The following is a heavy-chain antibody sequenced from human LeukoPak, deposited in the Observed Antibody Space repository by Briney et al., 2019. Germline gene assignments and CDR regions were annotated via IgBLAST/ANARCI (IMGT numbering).Heavy chain of an antibody. D-gene: IGHD3-10*01. CDR3: ARDGSGPVDY. CDR1: GYTFTSYA. J-gene: IGHJ4*02. CDR2: IIPILGIA. V-gene: IGHV1-69*04. Sequence: GASVKVSCRASGYTFTSYAISWVRQAPGQGLEWMGRIIPILGIANYAQKFQGRVTITADKSTSTAYMELSSLRSEDTAVYYCARDGSGPVDYWGQGTLVTVSS.